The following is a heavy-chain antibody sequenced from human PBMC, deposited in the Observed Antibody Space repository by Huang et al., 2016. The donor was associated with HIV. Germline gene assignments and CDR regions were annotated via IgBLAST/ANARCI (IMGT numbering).Heavy chain of an antibody. CDR2: VSPDGYRK. V-gene: IGHV3-30-3*01. D-gene: IGHD3-22*01. CDR3: ARDPGGYDSSGYFQDHYYLDV. J-gene: IGHJ6*03. CDR1: GFYFRNFA. Sequence: QEQLVESGGGVVQPGRSLRLSCAASGFYFRNFALYWVRQAPGKGLEWVAVVSPDGYRKYHADSLKGRFTLSRDNSKTTVHLQMNSLRVEDTAVYYCARDPGGYDSSGYFQDHYYLDVWGTGTTVTVSS.